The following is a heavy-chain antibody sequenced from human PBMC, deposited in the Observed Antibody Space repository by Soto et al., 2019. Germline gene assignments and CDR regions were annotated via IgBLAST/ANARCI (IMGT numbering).Heavy chain of an antibody. D-gene: IGHD3-3*02. V-gene: IGHV4-4*02. CDR1: GGSISSTNW. J-gene: IGHJ6*02. CDR2: ISFSGTN. Sequence: PSETQSLTCAVSGGSISSTNWWSRARQPPGKGVGWIGEISFSGTNKFNRSLKRRNSMIIDKSENYICLTLTNVTAADTAVYYCGRSLGLFYGMDVWGQVTTVTVSS. CDR3: GRSLGLFYGMDV.